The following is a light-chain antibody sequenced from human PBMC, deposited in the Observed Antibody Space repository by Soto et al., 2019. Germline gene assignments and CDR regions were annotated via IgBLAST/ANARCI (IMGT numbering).Light chain of an antibody. Sequence: EIVMTQSPATLSVSPGERATLSCRASQSVSSNLVWYQQKPGQAPRLLIYGASTRATGIPARFSGSGSGTGFTPPISCRRSEDFAVYFCQEYLSWLTFGGGTKVETK. CDR2: GAS. V-gene: IGKV3-15*01. J-gene: IGKJ4*01. CDR3: QEYLSWLT. CDR1: QSVSSN.